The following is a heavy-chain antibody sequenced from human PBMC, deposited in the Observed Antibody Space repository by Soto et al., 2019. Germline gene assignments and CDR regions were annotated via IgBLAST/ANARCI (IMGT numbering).Heavy chain of an antibody. Sequence: EVQLVESGGGLVQPGGSLRLSCVASGFTLSSYWMHWVREAPGKGLVWVARSNSEGSFTSYTDSVKGRFTISRDKAKNKLYLQMTSLRAEDTAVYYCARDGSYHDYWGQGTLVTVSS. D-gene: IGHD1-26*01. J-gene: IGHJ4*02. CDR3: ARDGSYHDY. V-gene: IGHV3-74*01. CDR1: GFTLSSYW. CDR2: SNSEGSFT.